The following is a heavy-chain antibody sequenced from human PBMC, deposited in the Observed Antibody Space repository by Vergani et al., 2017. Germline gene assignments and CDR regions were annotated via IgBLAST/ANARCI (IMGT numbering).Heavy chain of an antibody. V-gene: IGHV2-26*01. CDR2: IFSNDEK. CDR3: ARIFYNWNYGTYAFDI. Sequence: QVTLQESGPVLVKPTETLTLTCTVSGFSLSNARMGVSWIRQPPGKALEWLAHIFSNDEKSYSTSLKSRLTISKDTSKSQVVLTMTNMDPVDTATYYCARIFYNWNYGTYAFDIWGQGTMVTVSS. D-gene: IGHD1-7*01. J-gene: IGHJ3*02. CDR1: GFSLSNARMG.